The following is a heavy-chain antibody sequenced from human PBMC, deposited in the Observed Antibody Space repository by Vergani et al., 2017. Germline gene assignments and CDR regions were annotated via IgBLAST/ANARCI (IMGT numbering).Heavy chain of an antibody. CDR3: ARYHKCSSTSCPFDY. Sequence: QVQLQESGPGLVKPSQTLSLTCTVSGGSISSGGYYWSWIRQHPGKGLEWIGYIYYSGSTYYNPSLKSRVTISVDTSKNQFSLKPSSVTAADTAVYYCARYHKCSSTSCPFDYWGQGTLVTVSS. J-gene: IGHJ4*02. CDR2: IYYSGST. V-gene: IGHV4-31*03. D-gene: IGHD2-2*01. CDR1: GGSISSGGYY.